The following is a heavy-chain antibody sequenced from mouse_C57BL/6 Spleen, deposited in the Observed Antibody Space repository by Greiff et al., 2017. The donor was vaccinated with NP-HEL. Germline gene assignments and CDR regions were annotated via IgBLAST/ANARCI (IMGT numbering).Heavy chain of an antibody. Sequence: VQRVESGAELAKPGASVKLSCKASGYTFTSYWMHWVKQRPGQGLEWIGYINPSSGYTKYNQKFKDKATLTADKSSSTAYMQLSSLTYEDSAVYYCARSHYEYYAMDYWGQGTSVTVSS. CDR3: ARSHYEYYAMDY. CDR2: INPSSGYT. J-gene: IGHJ4*01. CDR1: GYTFTSYW. V-gene: IGHV1-7*01. D-gene: IGHD1-1*01.